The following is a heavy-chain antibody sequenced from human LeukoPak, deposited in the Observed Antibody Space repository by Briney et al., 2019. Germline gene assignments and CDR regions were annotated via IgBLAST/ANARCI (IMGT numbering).Heavy chain of an antibody. D-gene: IGHD5-24*01. CDR2: ISPSGGST. CDR3: AKKIGGYNSFDY. V-gene: IGHV3-23*01. CDR1: GFTFSSYA. J-gene: IGHJ4*02. Sequence: GGSLRLSCAASGFTFSSYAMNWVRQAPGKGLERIASISPSGGSTYYADSVKGRFTISRDNSKNTLYLQMNSLRAEDTTIYYCAKKIGGYNSFDYWGQGTLVTVPS.